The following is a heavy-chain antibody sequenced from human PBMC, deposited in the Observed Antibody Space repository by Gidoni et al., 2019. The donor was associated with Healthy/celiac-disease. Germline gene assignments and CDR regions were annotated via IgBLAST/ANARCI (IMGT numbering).Heavy chain of an antibody. CDR3: ARQGSGSYSLPNDAFDI. Sequence: VSGGSISSSSYYWGWIRQPPGKGLEWIGSIYYSGSTYYNPSLKSRVTISVDTSKNQFSLKLSSVTAADTAVYYCARQGSGSYSLPNDAFDIWGQGTMVTVSS. CDR2: IYYSGST. CDR1: GGSISSSSYY. D-gene: IGHD3-10*01. J-gene: IGHJ3*02. V-gene: IGHV4-39*01.